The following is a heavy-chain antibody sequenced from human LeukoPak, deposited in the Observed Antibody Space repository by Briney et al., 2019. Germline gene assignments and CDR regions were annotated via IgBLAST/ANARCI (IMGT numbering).Heavy chain of an antibody. J-gene: IGHJ6*03. CDR3: ARALGGPYYYYMDV. V-gene: IGHV4-59*01. CDR1: GVSISSFY. D-gene: IGHD1-26*01. CDR2: SYYSGST. Sequence: SENLSLTSSVSGVSISSFYWSWLRQRPGLGLKGMGYSYYSGSTNYNPSLKSRVTISVDTSKNQFSLKLSSVTAADTAVYYCARALGGPYYYYMDVWGKGTTVTISS.